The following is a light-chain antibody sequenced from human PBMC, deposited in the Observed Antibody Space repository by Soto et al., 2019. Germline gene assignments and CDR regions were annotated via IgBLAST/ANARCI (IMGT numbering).Light chain of an antibody. J-gene: IGKJ4*01. CDR3: QQYHDWPPLT. CDR1: QSVSRH. CDR2: GAS. Sequence: EVVLTQSPDTLSVSPGESATLSCRASQSVSRHLAWYQQKPGQAPRLLVSGASTRAGGVPPRFSGSGFGTEFTLTITSLQSEDFAVYYCQQYHDWPPLTFGGGTKVE. V-gene: IGKV3-15*01.